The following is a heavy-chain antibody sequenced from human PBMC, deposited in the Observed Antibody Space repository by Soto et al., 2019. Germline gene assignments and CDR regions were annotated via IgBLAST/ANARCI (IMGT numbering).Heavy chain of an antibody. CDR1: GYTFTGYY. J-gene: IGHJ6*02. CDR2: INPNSGGT. Sequence: ASVKGSCKASGYTFTGYYMHWVRQAPGQGLEWMGWINPNSGGTNYAQKFQGWVTMTRDTSISTAYMELSRLRSDDTAVYYCARDQGTTTSYYYYYGMDVWGQGTTVTVSS. D-gene: IGHD4-17*01. V-gene: IGHV1-2*04. CDR3: ARDQGTTTSYYYYYGMDV.